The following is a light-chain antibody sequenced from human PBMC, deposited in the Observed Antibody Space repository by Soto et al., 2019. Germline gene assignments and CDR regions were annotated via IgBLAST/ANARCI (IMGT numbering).Light chain of an antibody. CDR3: QQYYTYSWT. J-gene: IGKJ1*01. CDR2: DVS. CDR1: QSISSR. V-gene: IGKV1-5*01. Sequence: DTQMTQSPSTLSASVGDRVTITCRASQSISSRLAWYQQKPGKAPKFLIYDVSSLESGVPSRFSGSGSGTEFTLTISSLQPDDFATYYCQQYYTYSWTFGQGTKVDIK.